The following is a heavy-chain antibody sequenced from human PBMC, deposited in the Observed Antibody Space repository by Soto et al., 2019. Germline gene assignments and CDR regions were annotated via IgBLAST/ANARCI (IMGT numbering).Heavy chain of an antibody. CDR1: GFTFSSYW. Sequence: EVQLVESGGGLVQPGGSLRLSCAASGFTFSSYWMSWVRQAPGKGLEWVANIKQDGSEKYYVDSVKGRFTISRDNAKNSLYLQMNSLRAEDTAVYYCARHWTPAKYYDFWSGYYLKEAVDYWGQGTLVTVSS. CDR3: ARHWTPAKYYDFWSGYYLKEAVDY. J-gene: IGHJ4*02. CDR2: IKQDGSEK. V-gene: IGHV3-7*01. D-gene: IGHD3-3*01.